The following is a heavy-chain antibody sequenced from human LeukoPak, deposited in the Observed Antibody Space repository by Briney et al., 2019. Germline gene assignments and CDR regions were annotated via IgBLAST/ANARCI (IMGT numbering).Heavy chain of an antibody. D-gene: IGHD1-26*01. CDR1: EFTVSSNY. V-gene: IGHV3-53*01. Sequence: GESLRLSCAASEFTVSSNYMNWVRQAPGKGLEWVSVIYSGGSTYYADSVKGRFTISRDNSKNTLYLQMNSLRAEDTAVYYCARASWELLDGFDPWGQGTLVTVSS. CDR3: ARASWELLDGFDP. J-gene: IGHJ5*02. CDR2: IYSGGST.